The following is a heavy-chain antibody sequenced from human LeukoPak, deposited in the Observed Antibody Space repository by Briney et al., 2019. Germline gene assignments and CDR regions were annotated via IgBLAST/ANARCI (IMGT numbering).Heavy chain of an antibody. CDR1: GFTFNNYV. J-gene: IGHJ6*03. CDR3: AKGEDGFEYYYYIDG. V-gene: IGHV3-23*01. D-gene: IGHD2/OR15-2a*01. Sequence: GGTLRLSCEASGFTFNNYVMNWVRQAPGKGLEWVSSIIPSGGRTNYAESVKGRFTISRDNSKNTVELQMNTLRAEDTAVYYCAKGEDGFEYYYYIDGWGKGTTVTVSS. CDR2: IIPSGGRT.